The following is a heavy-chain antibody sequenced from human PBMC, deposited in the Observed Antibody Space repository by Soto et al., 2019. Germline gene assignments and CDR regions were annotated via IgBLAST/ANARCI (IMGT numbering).Heavy chain of an antibody. CDR2: INPNRGGT. D-gene: IGHD3-22*01. V-gene: IGHV1-2*02. Sequence: VASVKVSCKASGYTFTGYYMHWVRQAPGQGREWMGWINPNRGGTNYAQKFQGRVTMTRDTSISTAYMELSRLISDDTAVYYCAREGDDSSGHDAFDIWGQGXMVTV. CDR3: AREGDDSSGHDAFDI. J-gene: IGHJ3*02. CDR1: GYTFTGYY.